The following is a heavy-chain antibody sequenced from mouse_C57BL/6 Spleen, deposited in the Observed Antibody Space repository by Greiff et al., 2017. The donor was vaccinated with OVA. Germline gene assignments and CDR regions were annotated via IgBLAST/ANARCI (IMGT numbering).Heavy chain of an antibody. D-gene: IGHD1-1*01. Sequence: QVQLQQPGAELVKPGASVKMSCKASGYTFTSYWITWVKQRPGQGLEWIGDIYPGSGSTNYNETFKSKATLTVDTSSSTAYMQLSSQTSEDSAVYYCARGATVVADWYFDVWGTGTTVTVSS. CDR3: ARGATVVADWYFDV. V-gene: IGHV1-55*01. CDR1: GYTFTSYW. J-gene: IGHJ1*03. CDR2: IYPGSGST.